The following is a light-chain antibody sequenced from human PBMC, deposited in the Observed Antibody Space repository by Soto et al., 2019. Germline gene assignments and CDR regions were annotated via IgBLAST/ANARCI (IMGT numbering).Light chain of an antibody. CDR1: QSVNSNY. J-gene: IGKJ1*01. CDR2: AAS. CDR3: QQYGGSPRT. V-gene: IGKV3-20*01. Sequence: EIVSTQSPGTLSLSPGERATLSCRTSQSVNSNYLAWYQQLPGQAPRLLIYAASSRATGIPDRFSGSGSGTDFTLTISRLEPEDFAVYYCQQYGGSPRTFGQGTKVEIK.